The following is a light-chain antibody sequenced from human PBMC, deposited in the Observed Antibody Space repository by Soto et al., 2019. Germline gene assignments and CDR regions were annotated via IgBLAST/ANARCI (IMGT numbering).Light chain of an antibody. CDR2: DAS. J-gene: IGKJ2*02. V-gene: IGKV1-5*01. CDR1: QSISSW. CDR3: KHYNIYSST. Sequence: DIQMTQSPSTLSASVGDRVTITCRASQSISSWLAWYQQKPGRAPKLLIYDASSLESGVPSRFSGSGSGTNFTPTISSLQPDVFATYYGKHYNIYSSTFGQGPKVDIK.